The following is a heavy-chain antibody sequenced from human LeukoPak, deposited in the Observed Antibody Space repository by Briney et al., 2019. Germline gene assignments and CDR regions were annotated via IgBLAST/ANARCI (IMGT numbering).Heavy chain of an antibody. CDR2: INHSGST. CDR1: GGSFSGYY. V-gene: IGHV4-34*01. J-gene: IGHJ4*02. CDR3: ARGSGGSSSWYY. D-gene: IGHD6-13*01. Sequence: SETLSLTCAVYGGSFSGYYWSWIRQPPGKGLEWIGEINHSGSTNYNPSLKSRVTTSVDTSKNQFSLKLSSVTAADTAVYYCARGSGGSSSWYYWGQGTLVTVSS.